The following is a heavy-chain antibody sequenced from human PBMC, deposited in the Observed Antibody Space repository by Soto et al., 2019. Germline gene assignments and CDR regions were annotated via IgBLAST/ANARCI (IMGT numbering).Heavy chain of an antibody. CDR3: ARDGDYFGSGSPPLLSR. CDR2: IYYSGST. CDR1: GGSITSGGYC. J-gene: IGHJ4*02. D-gene: IGHD3-10*01. Sequence: QVQLQESGPGLVKPSQTLSLTCTVSGGSITSGGYCWTWIRQHPVKGLEWMGHIYYSGSTSYNPSLKSRVTIPIDTSNNQFSLKMTSVTAADTAVYYCARDGDYFGSGSPPLLSRWGQGTLVTVSS. V-gene: IGHV4-31*03.